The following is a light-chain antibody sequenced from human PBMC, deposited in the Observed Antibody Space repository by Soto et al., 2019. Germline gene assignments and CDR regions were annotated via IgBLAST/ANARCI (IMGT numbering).Light chain of an antibody. CDR1: QSVRSSY. J-gene: IGKJ1*01. CDR3: KHYGRSLT. Sequence: EIVLTQSPGNLSLSPGERVTLSCRASQSVRSSYLAWYQQVPGQAPRLLIYGASRRATGIADRFSGRGSGTDFTLTISRLEPEDFAVYYCKHYGRSLTFGQGTKVEIK. V-gene: IGKV3-20*01. CDR2: GAS.